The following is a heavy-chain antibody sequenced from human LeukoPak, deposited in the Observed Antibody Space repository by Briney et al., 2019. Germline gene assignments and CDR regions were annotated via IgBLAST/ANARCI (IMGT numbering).Heavy chain of an antibody. Sequence: PGRSLRHSCAASGFTLSSYGVHWVRQATGKGLEWVSVIYSGGSTYYADSVKGRFTISRDNSKNTLYLQMNSLRAEDTAVYYCARDLDEQWLVLGYLGQGTLVTVSS. CDR2: IYSGGST. CDR1: GFTLSSYG. D-gene: IGHD6-19*01. CDR3: ARDLDEQWLVLGY. J-gene: IGHJ4*02. V-gene: IGHV3-66*01.